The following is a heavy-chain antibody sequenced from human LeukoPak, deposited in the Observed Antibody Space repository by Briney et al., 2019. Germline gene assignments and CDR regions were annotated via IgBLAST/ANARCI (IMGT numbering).Heavy chain of an antibody. CDR2: VFYSGST. D-gene: IGHD3-22*01. J-gene: IGHJ4*02. CDR3: ARGSRRHYDGSGYYFGEFDF. CDR1: DDSIKSHF. V-gene: IGHV4-59*11. Sequence: SETLSLTCTVSDDSIKSHFWTWIRQSPGKGLEWIGYVFYSGSTSYNPSLRSRLTMSVDTSKSQFSLNLNSVTTADTAVYYCARGSRRHYDGSGYYFGEFDFWGQGILVTVSS.